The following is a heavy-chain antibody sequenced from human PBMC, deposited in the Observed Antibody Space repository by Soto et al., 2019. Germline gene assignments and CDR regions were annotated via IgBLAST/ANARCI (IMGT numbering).Heavy chain of an antibody. J-gene: IGHJ3*02. CDR3: ARVVTGTTGQGGEAFDI. CDR1: GYTFTGYY. CDR2: INPDSGGT. Sequence: QVQLVQSGAEVKKPGASVKVSCKASGYTFTGYYMHWVRQAPGQGLEWMGWINPDSGGTNYAQKFQGWVTMTRDTSISTAYMELSSLRSDDTAVYYCARVVTGTTGQGGEAFDIWGQGTMVTVSS. V-gene: IGHV1-2*04. D-gene: IGHD1-20*01.